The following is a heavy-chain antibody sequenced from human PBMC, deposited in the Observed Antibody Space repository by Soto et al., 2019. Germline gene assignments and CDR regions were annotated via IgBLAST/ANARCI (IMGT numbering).Heavy chain of an antibody. D-gene: IGHD4-4*01. CDR1: GGTFSSYA. CDR3: ARDLSNYVPGRSPSYYYGMDV. J-gene: IGHJ6*02. CDR2: IIPIFGTA. Sequence: SVKVSCKASGGTFSSYAISWVRQAPGQGLEWMGGIIPIFGTANYAQKFQGRVTITADESTSTAYMELSSLRSEDTAVYYCARDLSNYVPGRSPSYYYGMDVWGQGTTVTVSS. V-gene: IGHV1-69*13.